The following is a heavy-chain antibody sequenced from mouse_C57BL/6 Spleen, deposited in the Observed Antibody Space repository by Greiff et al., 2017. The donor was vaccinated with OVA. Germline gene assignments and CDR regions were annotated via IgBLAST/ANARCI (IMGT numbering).Heavy chain of an antibody. CDR1: GYTFTSYW. Sequence: VQLQQSGAELVRPGSSVKLSCKASGYTFTSYWMHWVKQRPIQGLEWIGNIDPSDSETHYNQKFKDKATLTVDKSSSTAYMQLSSLTSEDSAVYYCARDDYDVRGYAMDYWGQGTSVTVSS. CDR2: IDPSDSET. J-gene: IGHJ4*01. D-gene: IGHD2-4*01. V-gene: IGHV1-52*01. CDR3: ARDDYDVRGYAMDY.